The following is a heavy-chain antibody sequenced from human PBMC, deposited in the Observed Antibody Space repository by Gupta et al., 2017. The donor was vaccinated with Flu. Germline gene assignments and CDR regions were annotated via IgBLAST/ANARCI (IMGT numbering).Heavy chain of an antibody. CDR3: AKDRSSGTTGLFDP. Sequence: EVQLVESGGGLVQPGRSLRLSCAASGFTFDDYAMHWVRQAPGKGLEWGSGISWNSVSRGYADSVKGRFTISRDNAKNSLYLQMNSRRAEDTALYYCAKDRSSGTTGLFDPWGQGTLVTGSS. V-gene: IGHV3-9*01. D-gene: IGHD6-19*01. CDR2: ISWNSVSR. CDR1: GFTFDDYA. J-gene: IGHJ5*02.